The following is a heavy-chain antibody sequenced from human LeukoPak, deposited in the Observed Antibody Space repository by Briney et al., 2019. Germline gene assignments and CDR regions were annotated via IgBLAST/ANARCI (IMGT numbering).Heavy chain of an antibody. CDR2: IYYSGNT. D-gene: IGHD5-12*01. CDR3: ARQQNRGYGLPFDY. V-gene: IGHV4-39*01. J-gene: IGHJ4*02. CDR1: GSSISSSSYY. Sequence: SETLSLTCTVSGSSISSSSYYWGWIRQPPGKGLEWIGSIYYSGNTYYNPSLKSRVTISVDTSKNQFSLKLSSVTAADTAVYYCARQQNRGYGLPFDYWGQGTLVTVSS.